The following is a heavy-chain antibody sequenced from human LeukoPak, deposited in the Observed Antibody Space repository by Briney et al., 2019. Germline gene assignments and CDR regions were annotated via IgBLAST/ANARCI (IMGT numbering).Heavy chain of an antibody. CDR2: ISYDGSKK. V-gene: IGHV3-30*04. D-gene: IGHD5-12*01. CDR3: ARDADVVVATNYFDY. CDR1: GFTFSSYA. J-gene: IGHJ4*02. Sequence: GGSLRLSCAASGFTFSSYAVHWVRQAPGKGLEWVAVISYDGSKKYYVDSVKGRFTISRDNSKNTMYLQMNSLRAEDTAVYYCARDADVVVATNYFDYWGQGTLVTVSS.